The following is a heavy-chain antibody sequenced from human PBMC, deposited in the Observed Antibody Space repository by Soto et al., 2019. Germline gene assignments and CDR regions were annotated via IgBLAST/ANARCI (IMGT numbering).Heavy chain of an antibody. D-gene: IGHD3-9*01. CDR2: ISAYNGNT. Sequence: QVQLVQSGAEVKKPGASVKVSCKASGYTFTSYGISWVRQAPGQGLEWMGWISAYNGNTNYAQKLQGRVTMTTDTSTSTAYMELRSLRSDDTAVYYCARDVRYYDILTGYYNPPGMDVWGQGTTVTVSS. J-gene: IGHJ6*02. V-gene: IGHV1-18*01. CDR3: ARDVRYYDILTGYYNPPGMDV. CDR1: GYTFTSYG.